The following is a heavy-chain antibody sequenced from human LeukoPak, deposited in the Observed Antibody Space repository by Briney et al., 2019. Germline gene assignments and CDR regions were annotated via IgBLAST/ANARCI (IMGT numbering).Heavy chain of an antibody. D-gene: IGHD6-19*01. Sequence: SETLSLTCSVSGASISSADHWWAWIRQSPGMGLEWIGSIYHSGSIYYNPSLKSRLTISVDTSKNQFSLKLSSVTAADTAVYYCAGLAVAGTGYFDYWGQGTLVTVSS. V-gene: IGHV4-39*01. CDR1: GASISSADHW. CDR2: IYHSGSI. CDR3: AGLAVAGTGYFDY. J-gene: IGHJ4*02.